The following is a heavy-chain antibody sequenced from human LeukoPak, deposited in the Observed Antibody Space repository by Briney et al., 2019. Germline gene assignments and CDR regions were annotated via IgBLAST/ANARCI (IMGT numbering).Heavy chain of an antibody. V-gene: IGHV4-30-4*01. Sequence: SETLSLTCTVSGGSISSGDYYWSWIRQPPGRGLEWIGYIYYSGSTYYNPSLKSRVTISVDTSKNQFSLKLSSVTAAHTAVYFCARDLPYYYDSSGYSSPQAFDIWGQGTMVTVSS. CDR2: IYYSGST. CDR1: GGSISSGDYY. J-gene: IGHJ3*02. D-gene: IGHD3-22*01. CDR3: ARDLPYYYDSSGYSSPQAFDI.